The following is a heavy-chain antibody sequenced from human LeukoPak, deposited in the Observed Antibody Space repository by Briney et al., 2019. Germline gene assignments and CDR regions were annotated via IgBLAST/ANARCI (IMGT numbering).Heavy chain of an antibody. V-gene: IGHV4-4*07. D-gene: IGHD3-22*01. Sequence: KPSETLSLTCTVSGGSISSYYWSWIRQPAGKGLEWIGRIYTSGTTNYNPSLKSRVTMSVDASKNQFSLKMRSVTAADTAVYYCARANYDGSDYWGQGTLVTVSS. CDR1: GGSISSYY. CDR3: ARANYDGSDY. J-gene: IGHJ4*02. CDR2: IYTSGTT.